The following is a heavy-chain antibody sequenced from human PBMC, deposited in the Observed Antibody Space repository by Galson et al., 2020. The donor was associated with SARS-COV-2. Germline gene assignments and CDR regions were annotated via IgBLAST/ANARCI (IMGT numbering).Heavy chain of an antibody. D-gene: IGHD2-8*01. CDR2: IIPIFGTA. V-gene: IGHV1-69*05. CDR1: GGTFSSYA. J-gene: IGHJ6*03. Sequence: ASVKVSCKASGGTFSSYAISWVRQAPGQGLEWMGGIIPIFGTANYAQKFQGRVTITTDESTSTAYMELSSLRSEDTAVYYCARETGPGAGVYYYYYDMAVWGKGTTVTVSS. CDR3: ARETGPGAGVYYYYYDMAV.